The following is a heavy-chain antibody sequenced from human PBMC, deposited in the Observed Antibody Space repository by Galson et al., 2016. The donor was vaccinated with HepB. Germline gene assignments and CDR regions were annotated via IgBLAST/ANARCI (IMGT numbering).Heavy chain of an antibody. CDR1: GGTFSSYA. CDR2: IIPIFGTA. D-gene: IGHD2-15*01. J-gene: IGHJ4*02. V-gene: IGHV1-69*13. Sequence: SVKVSCKASGGTFSSYAISWVRQAPGQGLEWMGGIIPIFGTANYAQKFQGRVTITADESTSTAYMELSSLRPEDTAVYYCAAWAGGYCSPDCTRPLDYWGQGTLVTVSS. CDR3: AAWAGGYCSPDCTRPLDY.